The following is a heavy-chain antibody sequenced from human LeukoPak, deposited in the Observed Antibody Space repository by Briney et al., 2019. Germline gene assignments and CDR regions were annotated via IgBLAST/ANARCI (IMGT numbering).Heavy chain of an antibody. CDR1: GFSFSSYE. CDR2: ISSSGSPI. V-gene: IGHV3-48*03. Sequence: PGGSLRLSCAASGFSFSSYEMNWVRQAPGKGLEWVSYISSSGSPIYYADSVKGRFTISRDNAKNSLYLQMNSLRAEDTAVYYCAQIYTYGSSQFDYWGQGTLVTVSS. CDR3: AQIYTYGSSQFDY. D-gene: IGHD5-18*01. J-gene: IGHJ4*02.